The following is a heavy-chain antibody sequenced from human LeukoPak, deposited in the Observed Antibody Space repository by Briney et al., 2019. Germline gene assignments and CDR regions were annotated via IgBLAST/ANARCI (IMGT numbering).Heavy chain of an antibody. Sequence: PGGSLRLSCAASGFIVSGDFMSWVRQAPGKGLEWVANIKQDGSEKYYVDSVKGRFTISRDNAKNSLYLQMNSLRADDTAVYYCARDRDWYTFDYWGQGALVTVSS. CDR2: IKQDGSEK. D-gene: IGHD2-21*01. J-gene: IGHJ4*02. V-gene: IGHV3-7*01. CDR1: GFIVSGDF. CDR3: ARDRDWYTFDY.